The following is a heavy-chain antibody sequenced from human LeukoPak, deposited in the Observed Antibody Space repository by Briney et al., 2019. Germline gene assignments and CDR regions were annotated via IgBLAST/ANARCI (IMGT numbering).Heavy chain of an antibody. J-gene: IGHJ5*02. V-gene: IGHV3-30*18. D-gene: IGHD3-10*01. CDR2: ISYDGSNK. Sequence: GGSLRLYCAASGFTFSSYGLQWVRQAPGKGLEWVALISYDGSNKHYADSVKGRFTISRDNSKNTLYLQMNSLRPEDTAVYYCAKDGAGTWFGEATWGQGTLVTVSS. CDR3: AKDGAGTWFGEAT. CDR1: GFTFSSYG.